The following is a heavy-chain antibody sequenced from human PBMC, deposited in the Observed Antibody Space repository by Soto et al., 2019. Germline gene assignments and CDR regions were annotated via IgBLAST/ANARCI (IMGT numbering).Heavy chain of an antibody. CDR3: ARGVVGASTDFDY. CDR2: ISYDGSNK. V-gene: IGHV3-30-3*01. D-gene: IGHD2-15*01. J-gene: IGHJ4*02. Sequence: QVQLVESGGGVVQPGRSLRLSCAASGFTFSTYAMHWVRQAPGKGLEWVSVISYDGSNKYYADSEKGRFTISRDNSKNTLYLQMNSLRAEDTAVYYCARGVVGASTDFDYWGQGTLVTVSS. CDR1: GFTFSTYA.